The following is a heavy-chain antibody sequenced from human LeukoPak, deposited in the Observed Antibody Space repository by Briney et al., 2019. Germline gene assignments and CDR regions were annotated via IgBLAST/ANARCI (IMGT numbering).Heavy chain of an antibody. D-gene: IGHD2-15*01. CDR3: ARLRIYCSGGSCYNNWFDP. CDR2: MNPNSGNT. V-gene: IGHV1-8*03. CDR1: GYTFTSYY. J-gene: IGHJ5*02. Sequence: ASVKVSCKASGYTFTSYYMHWVRQAPGQGLEWMGWMNPNSGNTGYAQKFQGRVTITRNTSISTAYMELSSLRSEDTAVYYCARLRIYCSGGSCYNNWFDPWGQGTLVTVSS.